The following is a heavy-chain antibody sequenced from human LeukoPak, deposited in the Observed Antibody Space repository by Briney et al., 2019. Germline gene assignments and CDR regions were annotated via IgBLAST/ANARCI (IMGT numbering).Heavy chain of an antibody. CDR3: ASQQPAYDFWSGYYPDRFDP. V-gene: IGHV4-31*03. J-gene: IGHJ5*02. CDR2: IYYSGST. Sequence: SETLSLTCTVSGGSISSGGYYWSWIRQHPGKGLEWIGYIYYSGSTYYNPSLKSRVTISVDTSKNQFSLKLSSVTAADPAVYYCASQQPAYDFWSGYYPDRFDPWGQGTLVTVSS. D-gene: IGHD3-3*01. CDR1: GGSISSGGYY.